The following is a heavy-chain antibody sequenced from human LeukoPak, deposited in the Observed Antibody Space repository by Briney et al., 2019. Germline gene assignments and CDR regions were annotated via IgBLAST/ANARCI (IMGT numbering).Heavy chain of an antibody. CDR1: GGSISSSSYY. CDR3: ARDSEWVRGLNWFDP. D-gene: IGHD3-10*01. CDR2: IYYSGST. V-gene: IGHV4-39*07. Sequence: SETLSLTCTVSGGSISSSSYYWGWIRQPPGKGLEWIGSIYYSGSTYYNPSLKSRVTISVDTSKNQFSLKLSSVTAADTAVYYCARDSEWVRGLNWFDPWGQGTLVTVSS. J-gene: IGHJ5*02.